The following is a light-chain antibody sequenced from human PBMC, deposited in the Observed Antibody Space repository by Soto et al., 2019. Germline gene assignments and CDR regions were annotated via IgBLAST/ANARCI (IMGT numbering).Light chain of an antibody. CDR1: QSISTW. CDR2: DAS. J-gene: IGKJ4*01. CDR3: QQYDTYPLS. V-gene: IGKV1-5*01. Sequence: DMQMTQSPSTLSASVGDRVTITCRASQSISTWLAWYQQKPGKAPDLLIYDASSLQTGVPSRFSGSGAGTEFTLTITSLQPDDFATYYCQQYDTYPLSCGGGTKVDIK.